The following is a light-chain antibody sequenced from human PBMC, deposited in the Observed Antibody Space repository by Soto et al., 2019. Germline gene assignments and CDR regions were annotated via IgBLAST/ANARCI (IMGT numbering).Light chain of an antibody. J-gene: IGLJ1*01. CDR1: SSNIGINT. CDR2: SNN. CDR3: AARDDSLNGYV. Sequence: QSVLTQPPSASGTPGQRVTISCSGSSSNIGINTVNWYQQLPGTAPKLLIYSNNQRPSGVPDRFSGSKSGTSASLAISGLQSEDEADYYCAARDDSLNGYVFATGTKVTV. V-gene: IGLV1-44*01.